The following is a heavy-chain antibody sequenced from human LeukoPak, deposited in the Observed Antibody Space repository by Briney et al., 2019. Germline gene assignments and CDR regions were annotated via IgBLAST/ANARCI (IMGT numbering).Heavy chain of an antibody. D-gene: IGHD5-18*01. V-gene: IGHV3-74*01. CDR3: AREGTAMPNYYYYYGMDV. CDR1: NFAFSSYA. CDR2: INSDGSST. Sequence: GGSLRLSCAASNFAFSSYAMTWVRQAPGKGLEWVSRINSDGSSTSYADSVKGRFTISRDNAKNTLYLQMNSLRAEDTAVYYCAREGTAMPNYYYYYGMDVWGQGTTVSVSS. J-gene: IGHJ6*02.